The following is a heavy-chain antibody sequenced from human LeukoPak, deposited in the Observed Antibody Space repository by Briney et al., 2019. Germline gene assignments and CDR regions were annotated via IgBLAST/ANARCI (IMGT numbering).Heavy chain of an antibody. CDR3: ARDGGWFGDANWFDP. Sequence: PGGSLRLSCAASGFTFSSYEMNWVRQAPGKGLEWVSYISSSGSTIYYADSVKGRFTISRDNAKNSLYLQMNSLRAEDTAVYYCARDGGWFGDANWFDPWGQGTLVTVSS. CDR2: ISSSGSTI. D-gene: IGHD3-10*01. V-gene: IGHV3-48*03. J-gene: IGHJ5*02. CDR1: GFTFSSYE.